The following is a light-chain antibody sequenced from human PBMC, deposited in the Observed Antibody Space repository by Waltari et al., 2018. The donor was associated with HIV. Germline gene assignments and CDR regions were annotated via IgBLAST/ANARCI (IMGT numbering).Light chain of an antibody. Sequence: VMTQSPDSLAVSLGERATINCKSSQSVLYNSNNKNYLSWYQQKPGQSPKLLIYWASTRESGVSDRFSGSGSGTDFTLTISSVQAEDVAIYYCHQYYSIPFTFGGGTKVEIK. CDR1: QSVLYNSNNKNY. CDR2: WAS. V-gene: IGKV4-1*01. CDR3: HQYYSIPFT. J-gene: IGKJ4*01.